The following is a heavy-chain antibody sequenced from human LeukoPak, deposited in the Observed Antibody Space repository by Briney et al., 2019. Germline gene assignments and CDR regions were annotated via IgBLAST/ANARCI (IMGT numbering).Heavy chain of an antibody. D-gene: IGHD1-26*01. CDR2: IYTSGST. V-gene: IGHV4-4*07. Sequence: SETLSLTCTISGGSTSTYYWSWIRQPAGKGLEWIGRIYTSGSTNYNPSLKSRVTMSVDTSKNQFSLKLSSVTAADTAVFYCAREGGEPLRRGMDVWGQGTTVTVSS. CDR1: GGSTSTYY. J-gene: IGHJ6*02. CDR3: AREGGEPLRRGMDV.